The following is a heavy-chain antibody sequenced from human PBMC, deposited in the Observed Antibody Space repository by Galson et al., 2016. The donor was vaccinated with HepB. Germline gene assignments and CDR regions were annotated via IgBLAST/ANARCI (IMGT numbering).Heavy chain of an antibody. CDR1: GLTVSDYG. CDR2: MWHDGSKT. J-gene: IGHJ3*01. Sequence: SLRLSCAASGLTVSDYGMNWVRQAPGKGLEWVAFMWHDGSKTYYPDSLRGRFTISRDTSKNTLYLQIDSLRVEDTAVYYCVRGPYDYGDEGLAGFDFWGQGTMVTVSS. CDR3: VRGPYDYGDEGLAGFDF. V-gene: IGHV3-33*01. D-gene: IGHD4-17*01.